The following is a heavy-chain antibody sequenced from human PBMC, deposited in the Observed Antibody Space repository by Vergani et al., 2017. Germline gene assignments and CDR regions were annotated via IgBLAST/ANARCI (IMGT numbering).Heavy chain of an antibody. J-gene: IGHJ4*02. V-gene: IGHV4-59*02. Sequence: VQLKESGPGLVKPSETLSLTCTVSSGSVSNYYWRWIRQPPGKGLEWIGYIYSSGSTKYNPSVKSRVTMSVDTSRNRFSLELTSVTAADTAVYYCARFPHDYWGQGTLVTVSS. CDR2: IYSSGST. CDR1: SGSVSNYY. CDR3: ARFPHDY.